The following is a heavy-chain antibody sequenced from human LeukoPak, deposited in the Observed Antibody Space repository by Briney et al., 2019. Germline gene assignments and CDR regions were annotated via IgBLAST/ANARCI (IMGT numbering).Heavy chain of an antibody. V-gene: IGHV4-34*01. D-gene: IGHD3-16*02. CDR3: ARGGGGYDYVWGSYRLQGFDY. CDR2: INHSGST. Sequence: SETLSLTCAVYGGSFSGYYWSWIRQPPGKGLEWIGEINHSGSTNYNPSLKSRVTISVDTSKNQFSLKLSSVTAADTAVYYCARGGGGYDYVWGSYRLQGFDYWGQGTLVTVSS. CDR1: GGSFSGYY. J-gene: IGHJ4*02.